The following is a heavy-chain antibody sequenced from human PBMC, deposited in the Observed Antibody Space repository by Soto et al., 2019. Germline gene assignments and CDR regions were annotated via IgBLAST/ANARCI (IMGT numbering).Heavy chain of an antibody. CDR2: ISGSGGTP. CDR1: GFTFDNHG. V-gene: IGHV3-23*01. D-gene: IGHD6-13*01. J-gene: IGHJ4*02. CDR3: TKGRARGGYSSGWFAFDS. Sequence: EVQLLESGGGLVQPGGSLRISCAASGFTFDNHGMSWVRQAPGEGLEWVSTISGSGGTPYYADSVKGRFTISRDNAKNTLSLQMDSLRAEDTALYYCTKGRARGGYSSGWFAFDSWGQGALVTVSS.